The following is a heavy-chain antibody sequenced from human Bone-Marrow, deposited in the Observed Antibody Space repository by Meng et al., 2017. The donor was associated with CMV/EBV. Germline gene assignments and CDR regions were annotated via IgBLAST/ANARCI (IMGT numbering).Heavy chain of an antibody. V-gene: IGHV1-18*01. CDR2: ISAYNGNT. CDR1: GYTFTSYG. CDR3: ARACSSTSCHTERDAFDI. D-gene: IGHD2-2*02. Sequence: SVKVSCKASGYTFTSYGISWVRQAPGQGLEWMGWISAYNGNTNYAQKLQGRVTMTTDTSTSTAYMELSSLRSEDTAVYYCARACSSTSCHTERDAFDIWGQGTRVTGSS. J-gene: IGHJ3*02.